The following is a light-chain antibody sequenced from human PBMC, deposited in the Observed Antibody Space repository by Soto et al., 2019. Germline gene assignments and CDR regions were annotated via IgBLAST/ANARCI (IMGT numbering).Light chain of an antibody. Sequence: AIQLPQSPSSLSASVGDRVTITCRASQGLSSSLAWYQQKPGQAPKRLIYDASSLESGVPSRFSGSGSGTHFTLTISSLQPEEFATYDCQQFNSYPRTFGPGTKVDIK. CDR3: QQFNSYPRT. V-gene: IGKV1-13*02. CDR1: QGLSSS. CDR2: DAS. J-gene: IGKJ3*01.